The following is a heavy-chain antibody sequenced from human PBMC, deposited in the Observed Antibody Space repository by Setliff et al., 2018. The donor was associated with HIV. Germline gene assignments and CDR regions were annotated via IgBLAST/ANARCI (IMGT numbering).Heavy chain of an antibody. J-gene: IGHJ4*02. CDR2: ISTSGNFI. V-gene: IGHV3-21*06. D-gene: IGHD4-17*01. CDR1: GFTFSSYS. CDR3: LRGGSFGDIPNC. Sequence: GGSLRLSCAASGFTFSSYSMNWVRQAPGKGLEWVSCISTSGNFIYYADSVKGRFTVSRDNAKNSLYLQMNSLRAGDTAVYYCLRGGSFGDIPNCWGQGTLVTVSS.